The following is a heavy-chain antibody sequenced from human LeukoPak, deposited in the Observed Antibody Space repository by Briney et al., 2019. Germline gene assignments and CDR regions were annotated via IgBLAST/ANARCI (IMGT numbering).Heavy chain of an antibody. CDR2: IYTSGST. V-gene: IGHV4-4*07. D-gene: IGHD2-2*01. CDR3: ARGEYQLPLNWFDP. J-gene: IGHJ5*02. CDR1: GGSISSYY. Sequence: PSETLSLTCTASGGSISSYYWSWIRQPAGKGLEWIGRIYTSGSTNYNPSLKSRVTMSVDTSKNQFSLKLSSVTAADTAVYYCARGEYQLPLNWFDPWGQGTLVTVSS.